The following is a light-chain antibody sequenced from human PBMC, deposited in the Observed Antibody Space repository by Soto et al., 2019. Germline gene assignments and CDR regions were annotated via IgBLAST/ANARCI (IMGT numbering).Light chain of an antibody. Sequence: EIVLTQSPGTLSLSPGERATLSCRASQSVSSSYLAWYQQKPGQAPRLLIYDTSNRATGIPDRFSGSGSGTDLTLTISRLEPEDFAVYYCQQYGGSPPYTFGQGTKLEIK. CDR2: DTS. V-gene: IGKV3-20*01. J-gene: IGKJ2*01. CDR1: QSVSSSY. CDR3: QQYGGSPPYT.